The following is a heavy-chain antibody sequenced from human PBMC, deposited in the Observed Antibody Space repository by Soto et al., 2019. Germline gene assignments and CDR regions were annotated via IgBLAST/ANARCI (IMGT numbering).Heavy chain of an antibody. D-gene: IGHD3-10*01. CDR2: IYYSGTT. CDR3: ATRPPRPPGIWVGVFDY. CDR1: GGSISSGGYY. Sequence: PSETLSLTCTVSGGSISSGGYYWSWIRQHPGKGLEWIGYIYYSGTTNYNPSLESRVTISVDTPKNQFSLKLNSVTAADTAVYYCATRPPRPPGIWVGVFDYWSQGTLVTVSS. V-gene: IGHV4-61*08. J-gene: IGHJ4*02.